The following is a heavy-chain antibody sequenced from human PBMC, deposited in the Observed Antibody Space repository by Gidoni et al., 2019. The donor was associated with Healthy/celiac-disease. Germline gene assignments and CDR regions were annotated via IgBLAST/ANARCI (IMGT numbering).Heavy chain of an antibody. V-gene: IGHV3-30*18. CDR3: AKDFWSGYLANWFDP. D-gene: IGHD3-3*01. CDR1: GFTFSSYG. J-gene: IGHJ5*02. Sequence: QVQLVESGGGVVQPGRSLRLSCAASGFTFSSYGMHWVRQAPGKGLEWVAVISYDGSNKYYADSVKGRFTISRDNSKNTLYLQMNSLRAEDTAVYYCAKDFWSGYLANWFDPWGQGTLVTVSS. CDR2: ISYDGSNK.